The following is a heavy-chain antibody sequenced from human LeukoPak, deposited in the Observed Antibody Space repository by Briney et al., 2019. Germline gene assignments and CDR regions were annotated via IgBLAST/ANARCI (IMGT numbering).Heavy chain of an antibody. D-gene: IGHD3-22*01. Sequence: PGGSLRLSCSASGFAVSSNYMTWVRQTPRKGLEWVSVIYRGGNTYYADSVKGRFTISRDNSENSLYLRMNSLTVEDTAVYYCARCPYYDRSGYYAHYYYGMDVWGQGTTVTVSS. V-gene: IGHV3-66*01. CDR1: GFAVSSNY. CDR3: ARCPYYDRSGYYAHYYYGMDV. J-gene: IGHJ6*02. CDR2: IYRGGNT.